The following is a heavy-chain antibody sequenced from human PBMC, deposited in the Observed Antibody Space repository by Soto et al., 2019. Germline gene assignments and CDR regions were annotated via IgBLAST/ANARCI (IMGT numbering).Heavy chain of an antibody. Sequence: SETLSLTCTVSGGSISSYYWSWIRQPPGKGLEWIGYIYYSGSTNYNPSLKSRVTISVDTSKNQFSLKLSSVTAADTAVYYCARGFGSGSYSWFAPWGQGTLVTVSS. J-gene: IGHJ5*02. CDR1: GGSISSYY. D-gene: IGHD3-10*01. CDR2: IYYSGST. CDR3: ARGFGSGSYSWFAP. V-gene: IGHV4-59*01.